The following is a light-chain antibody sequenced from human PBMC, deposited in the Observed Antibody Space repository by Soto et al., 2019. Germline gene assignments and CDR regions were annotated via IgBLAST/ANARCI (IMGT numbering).Light chain of an antibody. CDR3: SSYSSTSTPWV. Sequence: QSALTQPASVSGSPGQSITISCTGTSSDVGTYNFVSWYQQHPGKAPKLMIYEVSSRPSGVSNRFSGSKSGNTASLTISGLQADDEADYYCSSYSSTSTPWVFGGGTKVTVL. V-gene: IGLV2-14*01. J-gene: IGLJ3*02. CDR1: SSDVGTYNF. CDR2: EVS.